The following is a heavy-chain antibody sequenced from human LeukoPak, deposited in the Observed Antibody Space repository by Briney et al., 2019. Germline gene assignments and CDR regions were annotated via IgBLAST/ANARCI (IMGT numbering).Heavy chain of an antibody. CDR1: GYTFTGYY. Sequence: ASVKVSCKASGYTFTGYYMHWVRQAPGQGLEWMGWINPNSGGTNYAQKFQGRVTMTRDTSISTAYMELSRLRSDDTAVYYCARGIRSMVRGVSPFDYWGQGTLVTVSS. J-gene: IGHJ4*02. CDR2: INPNSGGT. D-gene: IGHD3-10*01. CDR3: ARGIRSMVRGVSPFDY. V-gene: IGHV1-2*02.